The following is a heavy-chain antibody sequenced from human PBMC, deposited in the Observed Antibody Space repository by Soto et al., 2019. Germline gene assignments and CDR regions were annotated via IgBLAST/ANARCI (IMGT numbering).Heavy chain of an antibody. CDR3: ARHNYYYGMDV. V-gene: IGHV4-39*01. CDR1: GGSISSSEYY. J-gene: IGHJ6*02. Sequence: SETLSLTCAVSGGSISSSEYYWGWIRQPPGKGLEWIGSIYYSGTTYYNPSLKSRVTISVDTSKNQFSLKLNSVTAADTAVYYCARHNYYYGMDVWGQGTTVTVSS. CDR2: IYYSGTT.